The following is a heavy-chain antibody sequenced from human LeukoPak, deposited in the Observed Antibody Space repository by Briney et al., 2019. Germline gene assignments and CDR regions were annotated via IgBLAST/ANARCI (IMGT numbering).Heavy chain of an antibody. CDR3: ARAALGWHDYYYYYMDV. CDR1: GGSFSGYY. J-gene: IGHJ6*03. D-gene: IGHD2-15*01. CDR2: INHSGST. Sequence: PSETLSPTCAVYGGSFSGYYWSWIRQPPGKGLEWIGEINHSGSTNYNPSLKSRVTISVDTSKNQFSLKLSSVTAADTAVYYCARAALGWHDYYYYYMDVWGKGTTVTVSS. V-gene: IGHV4-34*01.